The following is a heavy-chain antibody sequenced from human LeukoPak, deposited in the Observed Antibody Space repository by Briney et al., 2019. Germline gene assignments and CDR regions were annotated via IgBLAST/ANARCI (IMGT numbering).Heavy chain of an antibody. D-gene: IGHD6-6*01. CDR3: ARAGSSDY. CDR2: INPNSGGT. J-gene: IGHJ4*02. CDR1: GYTFTGYY. V-gene: IGHV1-2*02. Sequence: GASVKVSCKASGYTFTGYYMHWVRQAPGQGLEWMGWINPNSGGTNYAQKFQGRVTMTRDTSTSTVYMELSSLRSEDTAVYYCARAGSSDYWGQGTLVTVSS.